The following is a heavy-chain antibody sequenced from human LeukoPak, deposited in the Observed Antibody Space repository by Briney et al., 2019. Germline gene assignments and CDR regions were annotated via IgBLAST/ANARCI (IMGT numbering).Heavy chain of an antibody. CDR2: ISAYNGNT. CDR3: ARVLDSSGWYSGLGEFDP. J-gene: IGHJ5*02. V-gene: IGHV1-18*01. CDR1: GYTFTSYG. D-gene: IGHD6-19*01. Sequence: ASVKVSCKASGYTFTSYGISWVRQAPGQGLEWMGWISAYNGNTNYAQKLQGRVTMTTDTSTSTAYMELRSLRSDDTAVYYCARVLDSSGWYSGLGEFDPWGQGTLVTVSS.